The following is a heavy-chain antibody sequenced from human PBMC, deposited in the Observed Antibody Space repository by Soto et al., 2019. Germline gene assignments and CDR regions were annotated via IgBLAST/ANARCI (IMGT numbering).Heavy chain of an antibody. D-gene: IGHD3-3*01. CDR2: IWFDGTNE. V-gene: IGHV3-33*01. CDR1: GFTFSSYG. Sequence: QVHLVESGGGVVQPGMSLRLSCVASGFTFSSYGMHWVRQAPGKGLEWVAVIWFDGTNEYYADSVTGRFTISRDNSRNTLFLQLDSLRAEDTVVYYCARDGDGSLHYFDFWGKETLVTLPS. CDR3: ARDGDGSLHYFDF. J-gene: IGHJ4*02.